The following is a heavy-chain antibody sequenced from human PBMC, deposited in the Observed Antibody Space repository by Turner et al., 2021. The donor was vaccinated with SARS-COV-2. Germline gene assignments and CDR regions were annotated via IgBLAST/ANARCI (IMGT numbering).Heavy chain of an antibody. CDR2: FDPEDRET. D-gene: IGHD6-25*01. V-gene: IGHV1-24*01. J-gene: IGHJ4*02. CDR1: GYTLTAIF. Sequence: QVQLVQSGAEMKKPGASVKVSCKVSGYTLTAIFIHWVRQAPGKGLEWMGGFDPEDRETIYAQKFQGRVTMTEDTSTDIAYMELSSLSSDDTAVYYCATDPLGWAGYDYWGQGTLVTVSS. CDR3: ATDPLGWAGYDY.